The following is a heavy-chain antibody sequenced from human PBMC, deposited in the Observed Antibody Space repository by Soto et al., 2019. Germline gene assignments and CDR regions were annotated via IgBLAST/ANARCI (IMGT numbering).Heavy chain of an antibody. J-gene: IGHJ6*02. V-gene: IGHV3-74*01. CDR1: RFMFSSYW. CDR3: ARGSEYSYGYHYYGTDV. D-gene: IGHD5-18*01. Sequence: GGSLRLSCAASRFMFSSYWMHWVRQAPGKGLVWVSRINSDGGTTTYADSVKGRFTISRDNAKNTLYLQMNSLRAEDTAVYYCARGSEYSYGYHYYGTDVWGQGTTVTVSS. CDR2: INSDGGTT.